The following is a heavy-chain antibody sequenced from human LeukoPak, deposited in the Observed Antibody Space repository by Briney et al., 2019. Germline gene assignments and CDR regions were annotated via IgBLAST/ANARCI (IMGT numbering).Heavy chain of an antibody. D-gene: IGHD2-2*01. V-gene: IGHV1-2*02. CDR1: GYTFTGYY. Sequence: RASVKVSCKASGYTFTGYYMHWVRQAPGQGLEWMGWINPNSGGTNYAQKFQGRVTMTRDTSISTAYMELSRLRSDDTAVYYCARAFYCSSTSCPFQHWGRGTLVTVSS. CDR2: INPNSGGT. CDR3: ARAFYCSSTSCPFQH. J-gene: IGHJ1*01.